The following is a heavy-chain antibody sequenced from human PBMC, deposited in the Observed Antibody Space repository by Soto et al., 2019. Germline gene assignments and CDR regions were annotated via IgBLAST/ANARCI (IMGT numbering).Heavy chain of an antibody. CDR1: GGSFSGYY. D-gene: IGHD2-2*01. J-gene: IGHJ5*02. Sequence: QVQLQQWGAGLLKPSETLSLTFAVYGGSFSGYYWSWIRQPPGKGLDWFGEINHSGSTNYNPSLKSRVTISVDTSKNQCSLKLSSVTAADTAVYYCARGGIVVVPARGWFDPWGQGTLVTVSS. CDR3: ARGGIVVVPARGWFDP. CDR2: INHSGST. V-gene: IGHV4-34*01.